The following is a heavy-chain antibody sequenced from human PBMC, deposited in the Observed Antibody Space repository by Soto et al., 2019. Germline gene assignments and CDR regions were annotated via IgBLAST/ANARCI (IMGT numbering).Heavy chain of an antibody. CDR2: IYSSGST. Sequence: SETLSLNCTDSGGAISTYYWTWIRQPAGKGLEWIGRIYSSGSTKYNPSLQSRVTMSLDTSNNQFSLRLTSVTAADTAVYYCARGQRFSDWFDPWGQGTLVTVSS. D-gene: IGHD3-3*01. CDR1: GGAISTYY. CDR3: ARGQRFSDWFDP. V-gene: IGHV4-4*07. J-gene: IGHJ5*02.